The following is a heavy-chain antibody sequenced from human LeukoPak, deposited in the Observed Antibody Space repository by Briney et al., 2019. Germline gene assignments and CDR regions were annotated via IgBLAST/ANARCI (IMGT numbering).Heavy chain of an antibody. V-gene: IGHV3-49*04. D-gene: IGHD3-10*01. CDR2: IRSKAYGGTT. Sequence: GGSLRLSCIASGFTFGDYAVSWVRQAPGKGLEWVGLIRSKAYGGTTEYAASVKGRFTISRDDSKSIAYLQLNSLKTEDTAVYYCARFVPYFDYWGQGTLVTVSS. CDR1: GFTFGDYA. CDR3: ARFVPYFDY. J-gene: IGHJ4*02.